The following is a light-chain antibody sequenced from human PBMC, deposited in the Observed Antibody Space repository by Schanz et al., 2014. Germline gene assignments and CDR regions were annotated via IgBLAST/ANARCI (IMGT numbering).Light chain of an antibody. CDR3: QQSYSTPPT. V-gene: IGKV1-5*01. CDR2: DAS. J-gene: IGKJ1*01. CDR1: QSISSW. Sequence: DIQMTQSPSTLSASVGDRVTITCRASQSISSWLAWYQQKPGKAPKVLIYDASSLESGVPSRFSGSGSGTEFTLTINSLQPDDFATYYCQQSYSTPPTFGQGTKVEIK.